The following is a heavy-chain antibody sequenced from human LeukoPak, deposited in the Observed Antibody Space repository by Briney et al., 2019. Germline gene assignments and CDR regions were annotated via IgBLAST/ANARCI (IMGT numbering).Heavy chain of an antibody. CDR1: GYTFTSYA. Sequence: ASVKVSCKASGYTFTSYAIHWVRQAPGQRLEWMGWINAGNGNTKYSQKFQDRVIITRDTSASTAYMELSSLRSEDTAVYYCATDPTDYGRLDYWGQGTLVTVSS. V-gene: IGHV1-3*01. CDR3: ATDPTDYGRLDY. J-gene: IGHJ4*02. D-gene: IGHD4-17*01. CDR2: INAGNGNT.